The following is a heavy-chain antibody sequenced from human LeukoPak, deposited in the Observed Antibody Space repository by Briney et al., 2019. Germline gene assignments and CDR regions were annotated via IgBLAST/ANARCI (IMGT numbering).Heavy chain of an antibody. CDR2: INHSGST. CDR3: ATDQRGIAAAY. CDR1: GFTFSSYA. V-gene: IGHV4-34*01. D-gene: IGHD6-13*01. J-gene: IGHJ4*02. Sequence: GSLRLSCAASGFTFSSYAMSWIRQPPGKGLEWIGEINHSGSTNYNPSLKSRVTISVDTSKNQFSLKLSSVTAADTAVYYCATDQRGIAAAYWGQGTLVTVSS.